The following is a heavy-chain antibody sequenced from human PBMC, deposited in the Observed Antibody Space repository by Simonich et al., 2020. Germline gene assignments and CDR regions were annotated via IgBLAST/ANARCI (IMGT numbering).Heavy chain of an antibody. J-gene: IGHJ4*02. CDR1: GGSFSSSSYN. V-gene: IGHV4-39*01. Sequence: QLQLQESGPGLVKPSETLSLTCTVSGGSFSSSSYNWGWIRQPPGKGLEVIGCFFHSGTTYYNPSLKSRVTISVDTSKNQFSLKLSSVTAADTAVYYCARWAYSSSYFDYWGQGTLVTVSS. D-gene: IGHD6-6*01. CDR3: ARWAYSSSYFDY. CDR2: FFHSGTT.